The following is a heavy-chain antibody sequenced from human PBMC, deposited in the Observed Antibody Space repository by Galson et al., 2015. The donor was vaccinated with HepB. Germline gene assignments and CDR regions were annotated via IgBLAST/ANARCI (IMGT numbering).Heavy chain of an antibody. CDR3: AKDGIMVSNNPYQLHF. D-gene: IGHD2-8*01. CDR1: GFTFSRYA. V-gene: IGHV3-23*01. J-gene: IGHJ4*02. CDR2: ITSNGGRT. Sequence: SLRLSCAASGFTFSRYAMTWVRQAPGKGLEWISSITSNGGRTFYTNSVKGRFTISRDNSRNRVVLQLSSLRPEDTAVYYCAKDGIMVSNNPYQLHFWGQGALVSVSS.